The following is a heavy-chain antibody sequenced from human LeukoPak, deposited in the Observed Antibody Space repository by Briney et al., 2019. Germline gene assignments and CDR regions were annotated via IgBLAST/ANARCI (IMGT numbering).Heavy chain of an antibody. CDR2: ISSTGSTI. D-gene: IGHD1-26*01. J-gene: IGHJ6*02. Sequence: GGSLRLSCAASGFTFSDYYMSWIRQAPGKGLEWVSYISSTGSTIYYADSVKGRFTISRDNAKNSLYLQMNSLRAEDTAVYYCARALVVGDYYYYGMDVWGQGTTVTVSS. CDR3: ARALVVGDYYYYGMDV. CDR1: GFTFSDYY. V-gene: IGHV3-11*04.